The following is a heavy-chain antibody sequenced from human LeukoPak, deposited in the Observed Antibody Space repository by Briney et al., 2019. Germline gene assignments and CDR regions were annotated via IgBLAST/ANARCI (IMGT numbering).Heavy chain of an antibody. J-gene: IGHJ4*02. D-gene: IGHD3-9*01. Sequence: GGSLRLSCAASGFTFSNYAMSWVRQAPGKRLEWVSAVSGRDDSTYYADSVKGRFTISRDNSKNTLYLQMNSLRAEDTAVYYCAKWGDYDILTGYYDSDYWGQGTLVTVSS. CDR1: GFTFSNYA. CDR3: AKWGDYDILTGYYDSDY. V-gene: IGHV3-23*01. CDR2: VSGRDDST.